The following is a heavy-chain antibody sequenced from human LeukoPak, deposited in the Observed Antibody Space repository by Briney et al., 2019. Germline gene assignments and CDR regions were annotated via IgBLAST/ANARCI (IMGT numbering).Heavy chain of an antibody. D-gene: IGHD6-19*01. J-gene: IGHJ4*02. CDR1: GFIFSNYG. V-gene: IGHV3-33*01. Sequence: GGSLRLSCEVSGFIFSNYGMHWVRQAPGKGLEWVALIWYDGRTKFHADSVKGRFNISRDNSANILDLQMSSLRVEDTAVYYCAREWGRIAVAGGPGYWGQGALVTVSS. CDR3: AREWGRIAVAGGPGY. CDR2: IWYDGRTK.